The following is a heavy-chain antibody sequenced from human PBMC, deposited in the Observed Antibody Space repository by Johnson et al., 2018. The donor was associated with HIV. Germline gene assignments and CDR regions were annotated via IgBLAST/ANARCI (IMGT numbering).Heavy chain of an antibody. D-gene: IGHD5-12*01. CDR3: ASTRLPLDDAFDI. Sequence: VQLMESGGGLVQPGGSLRLSCAASGFTFSSYAMSWVRQAPGKGLEWVSAISGSGGSTYYADSVKGRFTISRDNAKNSLYLQMNSLRAEDTAVYYCASTRLPLDDAFDIWGQGTMVSVSS. V-gene: IGHV3-23*01. J-gene: IGHJ3*02. CDR2: ISGSGGST. CDR1: GFTFSSYA.